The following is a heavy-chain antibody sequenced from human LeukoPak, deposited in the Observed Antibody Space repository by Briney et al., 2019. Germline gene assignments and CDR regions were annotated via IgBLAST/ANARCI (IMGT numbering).Heavy chain of an antibody. CDR2: IKPKTDGETT. CDR1: GFSFSMYN. V-gene: IGHV3-15*07. D-gene: IGHD2-21*01. CDR3: ITPLPYSAQ. Sequence: GGSLRLSCVGSGFSFSMYNMNWVRQAPGKGLEWVGRIKPKTDGETTEYAAPVKDRFSISRDDSKSMMYLQMNSLKTEDTAVYYCITPLPYSAQGGQGTLVTVSS. J-gene: IGHJ4*02.